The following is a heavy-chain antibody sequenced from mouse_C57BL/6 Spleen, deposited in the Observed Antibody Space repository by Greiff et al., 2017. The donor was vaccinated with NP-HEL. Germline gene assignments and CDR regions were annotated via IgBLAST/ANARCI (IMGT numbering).Heavy chain of an antibody. CDR2: IYPRAGST. CDR3: ARSGGSSLDY. J-gene: IGHJ2*01. Sequence: QVTLKESGPELVKPGASVQLSCKASGYTFTSYDINWVKQRPGQGLEWLGWIYPRAGSTKCNEQFRGTATLTVDTSSSTAYMELHSLTSEDAAFYFCARSGGSSLDYWGQGTTLTVSS. V-gene: IGHV1-85*01. D-gene: IGHD1-1*01. CDR1: GYTFTSYD.